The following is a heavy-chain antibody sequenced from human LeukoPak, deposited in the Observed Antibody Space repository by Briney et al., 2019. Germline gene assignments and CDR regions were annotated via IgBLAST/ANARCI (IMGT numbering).Heavy chain of an antibody. V-gene: IGHV3-21*01. J-gene: IGHJ4*02. CDR2: IGPTGTDR. CDR1: GFTFSSYA. D-gene: IGHD1-14*01. CDR3: ATETIGRHYDY. Sequence: GGSLRLSXAASGFTFSSYAMSWVRQAPGKGLEWVSSIGPTGTDRYYADSVRGRFTISRDNAKNSMYLQMDSLRDEDTAVYYCATETIGRHYDYWGQGTLLTVSS.